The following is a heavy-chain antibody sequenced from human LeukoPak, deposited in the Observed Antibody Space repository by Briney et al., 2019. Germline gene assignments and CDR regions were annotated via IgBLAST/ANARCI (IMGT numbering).Heavy chain of an antibody. CDR2: ISYDGSNK. J-gene: IGHJ2*01. CDR1: GLTFSSYA. CDR3: ARGSMTTVTQTSLGYFDL. V-gene: IGHV3-30*04. D-gene: IGHD4-17*01. Sequence: GGSLRLSCAASGLTFSSYAMHWVRQAPGKGLEWVAVISYDGSNKYYADSVKGRFTISRDNSKNTLYLQMNSLRAEDTAVYYCARGSMTTVTQTSLGYFDLWGRGTLVTVSS.